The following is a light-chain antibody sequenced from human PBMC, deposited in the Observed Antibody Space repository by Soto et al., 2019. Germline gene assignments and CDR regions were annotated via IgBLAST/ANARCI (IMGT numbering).Light chain of an antibody. Sequence: DIQMTQSPSTLSASVGGRVTITCRSSQSISRWVAWYQQKSGKAPKLLIYDASNLENGVPSRFSGSGSGTEFTLTISSLQPDDFATYYCQQYNSHSPWTFGQGTKVDIK. J-gene: IGKJ1*01. CDR2: DAS. CDR1: QSISRW. V-gene: IGKV1-5*01. CDR3: QQYNSHSPWT.